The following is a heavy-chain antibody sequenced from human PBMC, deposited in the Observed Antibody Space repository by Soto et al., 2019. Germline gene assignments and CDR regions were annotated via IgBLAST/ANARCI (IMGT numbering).Heavy chain of an antibody. CDR3: ARVSELPNWFDP. CDR2: IYYSGST. D-gene: IGHD1-26*01. V-gene: IGHV4-30-4*01. J-gene: IGHJ5*02. CDR1: GGSISSGDYY. Sequence: SETLSLTCTVSGGSISSGDYYWSWIRQPPGKGLEWIGYIYYSGSTYYNPSLKSRVTISVDTSKNQFSLKLSSVTAADTAVYYCARVSELPNWFDPWGQGPLVTVSS.